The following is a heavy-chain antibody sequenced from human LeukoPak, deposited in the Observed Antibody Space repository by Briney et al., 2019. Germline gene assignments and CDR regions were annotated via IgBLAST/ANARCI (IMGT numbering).Heavy chain of an antibody. D-gene: IGHD6-19*01. J-gene: IGHJ4*02. CDR1: GFTFSRYA. CDR2: ISGSAGST. V-gene: IGHV3-23*01. CDR3: AKEDYGSGWHPSHFDY. Sequence: GGSLRLSCLASGFTFSRYAMSWVRQAPGKGLEWVSDISGSAGSTYYAGSVRGRFTISRDNSKNTLYLQMNSLRAEDTAIYYCAKEDYGSGWHPSHFDYWGQGTLVTVSS.